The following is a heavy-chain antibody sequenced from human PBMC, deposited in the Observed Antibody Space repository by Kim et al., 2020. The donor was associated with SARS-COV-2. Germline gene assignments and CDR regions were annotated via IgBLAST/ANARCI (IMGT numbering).Heavy chain of an antibody. V-gene: IGHV4-59*13. CDR3: ATEGKLSGYYFAH. CDR2: VYHSGNT. D-gene: IGHD3-16*02. Sequence: SETLSLTCSVSGDSITNTYYWSWIRQPPGKGLEWIGFVYHSGNTNYSPSLKSRATISVDTSNNQFSLTLSSVTAADTAVYYCATEGKLSGYYFAHWGQG. J-gene: IGHJ4*02. CDR1: GDSITNTYY.